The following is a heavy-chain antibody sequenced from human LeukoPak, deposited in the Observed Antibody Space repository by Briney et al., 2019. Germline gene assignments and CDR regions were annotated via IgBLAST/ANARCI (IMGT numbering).Heavy chain of an antibody. CDR3: ARGSPLLSYAFDY. CDR2: IYYSGST. CDR1: GGSISSYY. D-gene: IGHD2-21*02. J-gene: IGHJ4*02. V-gene: IGHV4-59*12. Sequence: SETLSLTCTVSGGSISSYYWSWIRQPPGKGLEWIGYIYYSGSTNYNPSLKSRVTISVDTSKSQFSLKLSSVTAADTAVYYCARGSPLLSYAFDYWGQGTLVTVSS.